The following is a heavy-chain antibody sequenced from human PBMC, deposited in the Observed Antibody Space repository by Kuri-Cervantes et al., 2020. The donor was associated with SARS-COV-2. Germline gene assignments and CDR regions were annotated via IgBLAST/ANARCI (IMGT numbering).Heavy chain of an antibody. CDR1: GYSISRGYY. D-gene: IGHD1-7*01. J-gene: IGHJ5*02. Sequence: CPVSGYSISRGYYWGWIRQPPGKGLECIGRIYTSGSTNYSPSLKSRVTMSVDTSKNQFSLKLSSVTAADTAAYYCARDGITGTTWGGGFDPWGQGTLVTVSS. CDR2: IYTSGST. V-gene: IGHV4-38-2*02. CDR3: ARDGITGTTWGGGFDP.